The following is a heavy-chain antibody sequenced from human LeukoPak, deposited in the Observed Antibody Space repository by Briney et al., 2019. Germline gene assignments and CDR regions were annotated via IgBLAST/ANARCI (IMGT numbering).Heavy chain of an antibody. CDR3: ARPGAATPGAFDI. V-gene: IGHV4-4*07. CDR2: IYTSGST. J-gene: IGHJ3*02. CDR1: GYSISTGYY. D-gene: IGHD2-15*01. Sequence: SETLSLTCTVSGYSISTGYYWSWIRQPAGKGLEWIGRIYTSGSTNYNPSLKSRVTMSVDTSKNQFSLKLSSVTAADTAVYYCARPGAATPGAFDIWGQGTMVTVSS.